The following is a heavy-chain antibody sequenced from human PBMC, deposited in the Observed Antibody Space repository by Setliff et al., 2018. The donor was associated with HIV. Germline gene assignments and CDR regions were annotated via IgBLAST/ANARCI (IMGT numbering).Heavy chain of an antibody. Sequence: SETLSLTCTVSGGSIASGAYYWSWIRQPAGKGLEWIGRIYTSGNTNYNPSLNGRVTMSIDRSKNQFSLKLNSVTAADTAVYYCARHDCGGDCSINWFDPWGQGTLVTVSS. CDR1: GGSIASGAYY. J-gene: IGHJ5*02. CDR2: IYTSGNT. CDR3: ARHDCGGDCSINWFDP. D-gene: IGHD2-21*02. V-gene: IGHV4-61*02.